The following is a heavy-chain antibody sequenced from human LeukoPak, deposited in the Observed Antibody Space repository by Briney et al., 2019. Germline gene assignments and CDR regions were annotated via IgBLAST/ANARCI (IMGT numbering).Heavy chain of an antibody. V-gene: IGHV4-38-2*02. D-gene: IGHD3-22*01. CDR3: ARFADSSGYYYWGTYFDY. J-gene: IGHJ4*02. CDR1: GYSITSGYY. CDR2: IYHSGST. Sequence: TSETLSLTCTVSGYSITSGYYWGWIRQPPGKGLEWIGTIYHSGSTYYNPSLKSRVTISVDTSKNQFSLKLSSVTAADTGVYYCARFADSSGYYYWGTYFDYWGQGTLVTVSS.